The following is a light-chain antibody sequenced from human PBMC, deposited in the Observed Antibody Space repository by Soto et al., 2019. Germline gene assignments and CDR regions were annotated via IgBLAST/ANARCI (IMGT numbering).Light chain of an antibody. V-gene: IGKV3-20*01. J-gene: IGKJ2*01. CDR1: QSVSSSY. Sequence: EIVLTQSPGTLSLSPGERATLSCRASQSVSSSYLAWYQQKPGQAPRLLIYGASSRVTGIPDRFSGSGSGTGFTLTISRLEPEDFAVYYCQQYGSSPPYTFGQGTKLEIK. CDR2: GAS. CDR3: QQYGSSPPYT.